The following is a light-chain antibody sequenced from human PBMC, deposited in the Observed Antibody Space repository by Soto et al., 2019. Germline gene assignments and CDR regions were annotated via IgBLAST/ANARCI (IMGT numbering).Light chain of an antibody. V-gene: IGKV4-1*01. J-gene: IGKJ1*01. CDR2: WTS. Sequence: DIVMTQSPDSLAVSLGERATINCKSSQSVLFSSNNQNSLAWYQQKPGQPPKLLIYWTSTRESGVPDRFSGSGSGTDFNLTISSLQAEDVAVYYCQQYYSTPPTFGQGNKVEIK. CDR1: QSVLFSSNNQNS. CDR3: QQYYSTPPT.